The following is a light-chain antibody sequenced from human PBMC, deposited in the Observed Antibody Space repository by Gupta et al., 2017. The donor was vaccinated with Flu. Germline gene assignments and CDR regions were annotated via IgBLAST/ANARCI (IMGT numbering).Light chain of an antibody. Sequence: QSALTQPASVSGSPGQPITISCTGTSSDVGGYNYVSWYQQHPGKAPKLMIYEVSNRPSGVSNRFSGSKSGNTASLTISGLQAEDEADYYGSSYTSSSTFFGTGTKVTVL. CDR3: SSYTSSSTF. CDR2: EVS. J-gene: IGLJ1*01. CDR1: SSDVGGYNY. V-gene: IGLV2-14*01.